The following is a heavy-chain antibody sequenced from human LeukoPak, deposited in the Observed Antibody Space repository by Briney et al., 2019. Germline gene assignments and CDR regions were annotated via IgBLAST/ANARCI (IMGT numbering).Heavy chain of an antibody. CDR2: ISGSSGNT. V-gene: IGHV3-23*01. J-gene: IGHJ4*02. CDR3: AKDMEVLEHGGCVVYFDY. Sequence: GASLRLSCAASGFTFSSYGMSWVRQAPGKGLEWVSAISGSSGNTYYADSVKGRFTISRDNSKNTLYLQMNSLRAEDTAVYYCAKDMEVLEHGGCVVYFDYWGQGTLVTVSS. CDR1: GFTFSSYG. D-gene: IGHD1/OR15-1a*01.